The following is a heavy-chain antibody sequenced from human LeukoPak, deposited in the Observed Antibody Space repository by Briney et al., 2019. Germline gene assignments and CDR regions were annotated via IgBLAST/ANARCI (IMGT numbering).Heavy chain of an antibody. CDR3: ARGPIAAAGTVWVY. Sequence: ASVKVSCKASGYTFTSYDINWVRQAAGQGLEWMGWMNRNSGNTDYAQKLQGRVTMTSNTSISTAYMELSSLRSEDTAVYYCARGPIAAAGTVWVYWGQGTLVTVSS. V-gene: IGHV1-8*01. CDR1: GYTFTSYD. CDR2: MNRNSGNT. J-gene: IGHJ4*02. D-gene: IGHD6-13*01.